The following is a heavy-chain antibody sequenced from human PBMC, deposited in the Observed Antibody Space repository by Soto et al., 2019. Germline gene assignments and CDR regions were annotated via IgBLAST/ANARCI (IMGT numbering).Heavy chain of an antibody. D-gene: IGHD3-22*01. CDR1: GFTFSSFS. CDR3: ARDPYYYDTSGYSY. CDR2: ISPSSSYI. V-gene: IGHV3-21*01. J-gene: IGHJ4*02. Sequence: GSLRLSCAASGFTFSSFSMHWVRQAPGKGLEWVSSISPSSSYIYYADSVRGRFTISRDNAKNSLYLQMNSLRAEDTAVYYCARDPYYYDTSGYSYWGQGTRVTVAS.